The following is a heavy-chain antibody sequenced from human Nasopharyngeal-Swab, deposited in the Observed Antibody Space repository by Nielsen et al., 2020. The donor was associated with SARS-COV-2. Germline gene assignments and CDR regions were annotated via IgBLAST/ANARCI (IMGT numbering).Heavy chain of an antibody. Sequence: WIRQPPGKGLEWIGNIYYSGSTNYNPSLKSRVTISVDTSKNQFSLKLSSVTAADTAVYYCARDRVTGFLGQVYYYYGMDVWGQGTTVTVSS. D-gene: IGHD3-3*01. V-gene: IGHV4-59*01. CDR3: ARDRVTGFLGQVYYYYGMDV. J-gene: IGHJ6*02. CDR2: IYYSGST.